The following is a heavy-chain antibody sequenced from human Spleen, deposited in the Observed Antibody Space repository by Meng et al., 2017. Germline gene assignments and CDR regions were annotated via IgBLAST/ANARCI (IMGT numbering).Heavy chain of an antibody. CDR2: IYPGDSDT. CDR3: ARDASGGYDFWSGYYEKDYYGMDV. J-gene: IGHJ6*02. D-gene: IGHD3-3*01. V-gene: IGHV5-51*01. CDR1: GYSFTSYW. Sequence: GESLKISCKGSGYSFTSYWIGWVRQMPGKGLGWMGIIYPGDSDTRYSPSFQGQVTISADKSISTAYLQWSSLKASDTAMYYCARDASGGYDFWSGYYEKDYYGMDVWGQGTTVTVSS.